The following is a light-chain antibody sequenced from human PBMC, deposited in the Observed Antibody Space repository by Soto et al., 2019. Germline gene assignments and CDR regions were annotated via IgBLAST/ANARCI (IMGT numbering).Light chain of an antibody. J-gene: IGKJ1*01. CDR3: QQYNSYS. V-gene: IGKV1-5*01. CDR1: QSISSW. Sequence: DIQMTQAPSTLSASVGDRVTITCRASQSISSWLAWYQQKPGKVPKLLIYDASSLESGVPSRFSGSGSGTEFTLTISSLQPDDFATYYCQQYNSYSFGQGTKVDIK. CDR2: DAS.